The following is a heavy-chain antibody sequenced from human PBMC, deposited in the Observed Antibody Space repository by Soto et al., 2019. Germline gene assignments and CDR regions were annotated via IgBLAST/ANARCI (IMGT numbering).Heavy chain of an antibody. D-gene: IGHD1-26*01. V-gene: IGHV3-30*18. CDR2: ISYDGSNK. Sequence: QVQLVESGGGVVQPGRSLRLSCAASGFTFSSYGMHWVRQAPGKGLEWVAVISYDGSNKYYADSVKGRFTISRDKSKNTLYLQMNSLRAEDTAVYYCAKETSGVFNYWGQGTLVTVSS. J-gene: IGHJ4*02. CDR1: GFTFSSYG. CDR3: AKETSGVFNY.